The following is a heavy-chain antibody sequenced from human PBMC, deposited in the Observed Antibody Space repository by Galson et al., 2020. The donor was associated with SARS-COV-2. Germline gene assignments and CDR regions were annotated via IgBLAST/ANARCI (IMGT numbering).Heavy chain of an antibody. V-gene: IGHV3-9*01. CDR2: MSWDGGVR. J-gene: IGHJ3*02. D-gene: IGHD7-27*01. CDR3: AKGNWGYAFDI. CDR1: GFTFGDLS. Sequence: SLKISCVASGFTFGDLSMHWVRQTPGKGLEWVSGMSWDGGVRDYGGSVKGRFTISRDNAKNSLYLQMNSLRAEDTALYYCAKGNWGYAFDIWGQGTMVTVSS.